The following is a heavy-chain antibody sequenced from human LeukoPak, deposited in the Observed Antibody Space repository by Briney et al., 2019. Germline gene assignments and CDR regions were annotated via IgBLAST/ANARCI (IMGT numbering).Heavy chain of an antibody. CDR2: IYYSGST. CDR1: GGSISSSSYY. J-gene: IGHJ4*02. D-gene: IGHD2-21*01. V-gene: IGHV4-39*07. Sequence: SETLSLTCTVSGGSISSSSYYWGWIRQPPGKGLEWIGSIYYSGSTYYNPSLKSRVTISVDTSKNQFSLKLSSVTAADTAVYYCALIPFAGSPFDYWAREPWSPSPQ. CDR3: ALIPFAGSPFDY.